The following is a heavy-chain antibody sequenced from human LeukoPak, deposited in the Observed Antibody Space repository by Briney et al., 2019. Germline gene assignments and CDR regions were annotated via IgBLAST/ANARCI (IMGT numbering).Heavy chain of an antibody. V-gene: IGHV3-30*03. CDR3: ATSHLKYYFDY. Sequence: SCKASGFTFNSYGMHWVRQAPGKGLEWVAVISYDGSNKYYADSVKGRFTISRDNSKNTLYLQMNSLRAEDTAVYYCATSHLKYYFDYWGQGTLVTVSS. CDR1: GFTFNSYG. J-gene: IGHJ4*02. CDR2: ISYDGSNK.